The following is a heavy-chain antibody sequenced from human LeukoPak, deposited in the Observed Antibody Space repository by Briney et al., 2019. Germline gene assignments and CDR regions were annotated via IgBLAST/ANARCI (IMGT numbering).Heavy chain of an antibody. CDR3: AREMYAGWYFAFDI. V-gene: IGHV3-7*01. D-gene: IGHD6-19*01. Sequence: QSGGSLRLSCAASGFTFNNYWMTWVRQAPGKGLEWVAQIKQDGSERYYVDSVKGRFTISRDNAKNSLFLQMSSLRAEDTAVYYCAREMYAGWYFAFDIWGQGTMVTVSS. J-gene: IGHJ3*02. CDR1: GFTFNNYW. CDR2: IKQDGSER.